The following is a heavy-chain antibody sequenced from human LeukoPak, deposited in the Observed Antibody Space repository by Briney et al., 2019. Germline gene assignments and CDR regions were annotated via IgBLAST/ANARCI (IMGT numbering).Heavy chain of an antibody. Sequence: GGSLRLSCAASGLIFSNFAMSWVRQAPGKGPQWVSSISGSGGTTYIADSVKGRFTISRDNSKNTLFLEMSGLRVEDTALYYCAKGAVESLNYYFYMEVWGTGTTVTVS. J-gene: IGHJ6*03. CDR2: ISGSGGTT. D-gene: IGHD4-23*01. CDR3: AKGAVESLNYYFYMEV. V-gene: IGHV3-23*01. CDR1: GLIFSNFA.